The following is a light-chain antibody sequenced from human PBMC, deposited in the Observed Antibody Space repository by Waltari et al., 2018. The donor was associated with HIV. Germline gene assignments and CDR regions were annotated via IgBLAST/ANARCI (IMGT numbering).Light chain of an antibody. CDR3: CSYGGSSTYVV. CDR1: SSDIGTYDL. CDR2: EVS. V-gene: IGLV2-23*02. Sequence: QSALTQPASVSGSPGQSITISCTGTSSDIGTYDLVSWYQQHPGKAPKLIIYEVSERPSGVSNRFSGSKSGNPASLTISGLQAEDETDYYCCSYGGSSTYVVFGGGTKVTVL. J-gene: IGLJ2*01.